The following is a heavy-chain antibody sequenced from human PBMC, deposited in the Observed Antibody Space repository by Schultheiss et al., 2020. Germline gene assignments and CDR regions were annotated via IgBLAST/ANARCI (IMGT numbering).Heavy chain of an antibody. V-gene: IGHV3-15*07. Sequence: GGSLRLSCAASGFTFSNAWMNWVRQAPGKGLEWVGRIKSKTDGGTTDYAAPVKGRFTISRDDSKNTLYLQMNSLRAEDTAVYYCASHKLMVVVAATLGPLVYWGQGTLVTVPA. J-gene: IGHJ4*02. CDR2: IKSKTDGGTT. D-gene: IGHD2-15*01. CDR3: ASHKLMVVVAATLGPLVY. CDR1: GFTFSNAW.